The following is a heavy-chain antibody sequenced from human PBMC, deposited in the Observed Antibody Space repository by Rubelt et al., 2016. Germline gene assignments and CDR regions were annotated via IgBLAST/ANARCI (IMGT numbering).Heavy chain of an antibody. V-gene: IGHV3-7*01. CDR2: TNQDGSAK. J-gene: IGHJ4*02. D-gene: IGHD2-21*01. CDR1: GFTFSSYA. CDR3: TQNTGDN. Sequence: VQLVESGGGVVQPGRSLRLSCAASGFTFSSYAMHWVRQAPGKGLEWVANTNQDGSAKSYVDSVKGRFAISRDNARNTLYLQMNSLRVEDTAVYYCTQNTGDNWGQGTLVTVSS.